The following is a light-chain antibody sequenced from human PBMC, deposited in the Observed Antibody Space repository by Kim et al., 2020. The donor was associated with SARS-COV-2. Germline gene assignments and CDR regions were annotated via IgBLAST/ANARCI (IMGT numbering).Light chain of an antibody. Sequence: EIVLTQSPGTLSLSPGEGATLSCRTSQSVSSKCLAWYQQKPGQAPRLLIYGASNRAAGVPDRFSGSGSATDFTLIISRLEPEDFAVYYCQQHDDSPWTFGQGTKVEVK. CDR3: QQHDDSPWT. CDR1: QSVSSKC. V-gene: IGKV3-20*01. J-gene: IGKJ1*01. CDR2: GAS.